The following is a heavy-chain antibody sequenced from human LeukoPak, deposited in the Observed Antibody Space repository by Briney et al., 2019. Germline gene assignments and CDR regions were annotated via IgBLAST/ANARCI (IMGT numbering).Heavy chain of an antibody. D-gene: IGHD3-22*01. Sequence: GGSLRLSCAASGFTFSSYAMSWVRQAPGKGLEWVSAISGSGGSTYYADSVKGRFTISRDNSKNTLYLQMNSLRAEDTAVYYCTTEYNFNYYDSSGYYYWGQGALVTVSS. J-gene: IGHJ4*02. CDR2: ISGSGGST. CDR1: GFTFSSYA. CDR3: TTEYNFNYYDSSGYYY. V-gene: IGHV3-23*01.